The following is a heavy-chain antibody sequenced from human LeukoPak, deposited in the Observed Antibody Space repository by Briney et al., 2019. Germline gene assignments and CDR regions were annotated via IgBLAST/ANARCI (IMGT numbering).Heavy chain of an antibody. D-gene: IGHD6-13*01. J-gene: IGHJ4*02. CDR3: SRGWYSSRLDY. Sequence: PGGSLPLSCPASGFTFSSYWMHWLRQAPGKELVGVAGINKDGRSTRYAGSVQGRFTISRDDDKNTLYLQMNSLRAEDTALYYCSRGWYSSRLDYWGQGTLVTVSS. CDR1: GFTFSSYW. CDR2: INKDGRST. V-gene: IGHV3-74*01.